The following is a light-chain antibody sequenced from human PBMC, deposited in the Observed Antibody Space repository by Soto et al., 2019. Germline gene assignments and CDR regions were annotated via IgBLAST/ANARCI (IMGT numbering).Light chain of an antibody. CDR1: QSVISY. J-gene: IGKJ1*01. Sequence: EIVLTQSPATLSWSPGERATLSCRASQSVISYLAWYQQKPGQAPRLLIYDASNRATGIPDRFSGSGSGTDFTLTISRLEPEDFAVYFCQQFGTSPLWTFGQGTKVDI. CDR2: DAS. CDR3: QQFGTSPLWT. V-gene: IGKV3-11*01.